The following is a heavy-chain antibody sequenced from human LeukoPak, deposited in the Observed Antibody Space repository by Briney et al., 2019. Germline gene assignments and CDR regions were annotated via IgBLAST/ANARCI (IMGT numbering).Heavy chain of an antibody. V-gene: IGHV4-38-2*01. CDR1: GYSISSGYY. D-gene: IGHD1-1*01. J-gene: IGHJ4*02. Sequence: SETLSLTCAVSGYSISSGYYWGWIRQPPGKGLEWIGEIDHSGSTNYNPSLKSRVTISVDTSKNQFSLKLSSVTAADTAVYYCARGRFKTTVDYWGQGTLVTVSS. CDR3: ARGRFKTTVDY. CDR2: IDHSGST.